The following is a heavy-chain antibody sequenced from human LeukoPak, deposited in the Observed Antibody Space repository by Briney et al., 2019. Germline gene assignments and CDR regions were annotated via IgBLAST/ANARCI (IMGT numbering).Heavy chain of an antibody. CDR1: GDSVSSNSAA. J-gene: IGHJ3*02. Sequence: SQTLSLTCALSGDSVSSNSAAWNWIRQSPSRGLEWLGRTYYRSKWFYDYAVSVKSRITIDPDTSRNQFSLQLNSVTPEDTAVYFCARDSGLGLDAFDIWGQGTMVTVSS. V-gene: IGHV6-1*01. CDR2: TYYRSKWFY. D-gene: IGHD3-10*01. CDR3: ARDSGLGLDAFDI.